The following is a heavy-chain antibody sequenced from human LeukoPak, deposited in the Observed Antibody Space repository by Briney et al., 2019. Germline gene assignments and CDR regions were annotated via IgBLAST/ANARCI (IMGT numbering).Heavy chain of an antibody. Sequence: GGSLRLSCAASAFSFSNCAMHWVRQAPGKGLEWVAVISYDGSNKKYADSVKGRFTISRDNSKNTLYLQMNSLRAEDTAVFYCARDLKNYYGSGDYYYGMDVWGQGTTVTVSS. CDR2: ISYDGSNK. J-gene: IGHJ6*02. D-gene: IGHD3-10*01. CDR1: AFSFSNCA. CDR3: ARDLKNYYGSGDYYYGMDV. V-gene: IGHV3-30-3*01.